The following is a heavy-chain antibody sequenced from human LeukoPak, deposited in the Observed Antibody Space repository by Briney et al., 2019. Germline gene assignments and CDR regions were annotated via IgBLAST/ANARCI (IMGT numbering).Heavy chain of an antibody. J-gene: IGHJ5*02. CDR1: GYTFTSYD. V-gene: IGHV1-8*03. CDR2: MNPNSGNT. Sequence: ASVKVSCKASGYTFTSYDINGVRQATGQGLEWMGWMNPNSGNTGYAQKFQGSVTIPRNTSISTAYMELSSLRSEDTAVYYCARELDYYDSSGAAWFDPWGQGTLATVSS. D-gene: IGHD3-22*01. CDR3: ARELDYYDSSGAAWFDP.